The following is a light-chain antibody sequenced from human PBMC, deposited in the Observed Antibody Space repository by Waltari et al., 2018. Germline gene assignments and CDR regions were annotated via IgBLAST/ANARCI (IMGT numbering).Light chain of an antibody. CDR1: HNLTKAY. V-gene: IGKV3-20*01. J-gene: IGKJ2*01. Sequence: RARHNLTKAYVVWYQKKTRAAPRRLIYGAPNRAAGIPERGRGSGSGTDFTLTISRVEHEDFAVYYCQKYGSAMMYTLGEGTKLE. CDR3: QKYGSAMMYT. CDR2: GAP.